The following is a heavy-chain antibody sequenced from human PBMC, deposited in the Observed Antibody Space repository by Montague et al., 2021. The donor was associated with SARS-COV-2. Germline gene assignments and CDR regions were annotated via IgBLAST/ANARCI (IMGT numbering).Heavy chain of an antibody. CDR1: GGSISSSSYY. Sequence: SETLSLTCTVPGGSISSSSYYWGWIRQPPGKGLEWIGSIDYSGSTYYNRSLKSRVTISVDTSKNQFSLKLSSVTAADTAVYYCARHGKTRIAMIVVVIGYFDYWGQGTLVTVSS. J-gene: IGHJ4*02. CDR3: ARHGKTRIAMIVVVIGYFDY. V-gene: IGHV4-39*01. CDR2: IDYSGST. D-gene: IGHD3-22*01.